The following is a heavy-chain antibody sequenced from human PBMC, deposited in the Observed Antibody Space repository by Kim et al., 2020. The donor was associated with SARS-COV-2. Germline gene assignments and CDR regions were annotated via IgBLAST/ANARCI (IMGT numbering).Heavy chain of an antibody. CDR1: GYTFTGYY. V-gene: IGHV1-2*06. CDR3: ARDHLVTKPWGGYYYTMDV. CDR2: INPNSGDT. Sequence: ASVKVSCKASGYTFTGYYMHWVRQAPGQGLEWMGRINPNSGDTNSAQKFQDRVTMTRDTSISTAYMELSRLRSDDTAVYFCARDHLVTKPWGGYYYTMDVWGQGTTVTVSS. D-gene: IGHD2-21*02. J-gene: IGHJ6*02.